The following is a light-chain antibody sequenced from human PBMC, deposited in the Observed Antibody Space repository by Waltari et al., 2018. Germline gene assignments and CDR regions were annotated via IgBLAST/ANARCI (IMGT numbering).Light chain of an antibody. CDR1: QRISSW. Sequence: DIQMTQSPSSLSASVGDTVTFTCRASQRISSWLDWYQQKPGKAPKLLIYKASSLRGGVPSRFSGSGSGTEFTLTISRLQPEDFATYYCLQYSSSPFTFGPGTKLDIK. V-gene: IGKV1-12*01. CDR3: LQYSSSPFT. J-gene: IGKJ3*01. CDR2: KAS.